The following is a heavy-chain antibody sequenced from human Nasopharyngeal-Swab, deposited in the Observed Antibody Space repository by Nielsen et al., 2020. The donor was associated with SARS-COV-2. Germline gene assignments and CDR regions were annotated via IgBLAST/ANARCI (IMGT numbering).Heavy chain of an antibody. J-gene: IGHJ6*02. CDR1: GFTVSSNY. D-gene: IGHD3-10*01. V-gene: IGHV3-53*01. CDR2: IYSGGST. CDR3: ARDGFGEFDYYYYGMDV. Sequence: GESLKISCAASGFTVSSNYMSWVRQAPGKGLEWVSVIYSGGSTYFPDSVKGRFTISRDNAKNSLYLQMNSLRAEDTAVYYCARDGFGEFDYYYYGMDVWGQGTTVTVSS.